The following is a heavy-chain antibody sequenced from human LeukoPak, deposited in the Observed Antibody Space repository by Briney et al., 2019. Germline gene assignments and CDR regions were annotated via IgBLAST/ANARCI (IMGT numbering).Heavy chain of an antibody. Sequence: ASVKVSCKASGGTFSSYAISWVRQAPGQGLEWMGRIIPILGIANYAQKLQGRVTITTDESTSTAYMEMSSLRSEDTAVYYCARAWELLGGHFDYWGQGILVTVSS. D-gene: IGHD1-26*01. V-gene: IGHV1-69*04. CDR1: GGTFSSYA. CDR2: IIPILGIA. CDR3: ARAWELLGGHFDY. J-gene: IGHJ4*02.